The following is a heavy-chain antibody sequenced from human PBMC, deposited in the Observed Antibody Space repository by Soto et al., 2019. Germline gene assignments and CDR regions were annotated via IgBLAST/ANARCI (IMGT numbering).Heavy chain of an antibody. Sequence: ASVKVSCKASGYTFTGYYMHWVRQAPGQGLEWMGWINPNSGGTNYAQKFQGRVTMTRDTSITTAYMELRSLRSEDTAVYYCAKRSSSRYGDYYSDYWGQGTLVTVSS. D-gene: IGHD6-13*01. J-gene: IGHJ4*02. CDR1: GYTFTGYY. V-gene: IGHV1-2*02. CDR2: INPNSGGT. CDR3: AKRSSSRYGDYYSDY.